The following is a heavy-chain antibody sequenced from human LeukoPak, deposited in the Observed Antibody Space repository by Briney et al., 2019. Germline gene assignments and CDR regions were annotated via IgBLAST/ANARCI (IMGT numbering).Heavy chain of an antibody. V-gene: IGHV3-30*09. CDR1: GLTPSSYA. CDR3: ARVQVEECRGGSCSAQLQGDYCFDY. Sequence: GGSLSLSCAASGLTPSSYAMHWGRQAAGKELGWVAGIAYDGSNRYSANSVQARFDISRDKSKNTLYLQMNRLRSEDTAGDYCARVQVEECRGGSCSAQLQGDYCFDYWGQGTRVTVSS. J-gene: IGHJ4*02. D-gene: IGHD2-15*01. CDR2: IAYDGSNR.